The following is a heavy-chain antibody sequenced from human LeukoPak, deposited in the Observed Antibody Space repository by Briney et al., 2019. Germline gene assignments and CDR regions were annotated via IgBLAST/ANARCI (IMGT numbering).Heavy chain of an antibody. J-gene: IGHJ5*02. D-gene: IGHD3-10*01. CDR1: GESVSSKSAA. CDR3: ARDGGNWFDP. Sequence: SQTLSLTCAISGESVSSKSAAWNWIRQSPSRGLDWLGRTYYRSKWYHDYAVSVKSRITINPDTSNNQFSLQLNSVTPEDMAVYYCARDGGNWFDPWGQGTLVTVSS. V-gene: IGHV6-1*01. CDR2: TYYRSKWYH.